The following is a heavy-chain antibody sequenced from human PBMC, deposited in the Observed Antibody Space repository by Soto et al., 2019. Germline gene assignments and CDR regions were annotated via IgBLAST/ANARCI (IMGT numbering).Heavy chain of an antibody. D-gene: IGHD3-22*01. CDR1: GYSFTSYW. CDR3: ARHTYYYDSSGYYDYYGIDV. V-gene: IGHV5-51*01. CDR2: IYPGYSDT. J-gene: IGHJ6*02. Sequence: GESLKISCKGSGYSFTSYWIGWVRQMPGKGLEWMGIIYPGYSDTRYSPSFQDQVTISADKSISTAYLQWSSLKASDTAMYYCARHTYYYDSSGYYDYYGIDVWGQGTPVTVSS.